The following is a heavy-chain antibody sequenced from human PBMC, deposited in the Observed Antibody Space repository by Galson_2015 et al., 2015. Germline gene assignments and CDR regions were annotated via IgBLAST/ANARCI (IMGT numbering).Heavy chain of an antibody. CDR3: ARQKYYYDSSDYYYDY. CDR2: INSDGSHT. CDR1: GFTFSSHW. V-gene: IGHV3-74*01. Sequence: SLRLSCAAPGFTFSSHWMHWVRQAPGKGLVWVSHINSDGSHTNYADSVKGRFTISRDNAKNTLYLQMNSLRAEDTAVYYCARQKYYYDSSDYYYDYWGQGTLVTVSS. D-gene: IGHD3-22*01. J-gene: IGHJ4*02.